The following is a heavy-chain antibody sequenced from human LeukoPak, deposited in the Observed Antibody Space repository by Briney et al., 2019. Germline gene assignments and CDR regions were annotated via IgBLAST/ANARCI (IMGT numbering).Heavy chain of an antibody. CDR1: GFTFSSYW. Sequence: GGSLRLSRAASGFTFSSYWMSWVRQAPGKGLEWVANIKQDGSEKYYVDSVKGRFTISRDNAKNSLYLQMDSLRAEDTAVYYCAKYASGGWLPFDYWGQGTLVTVSS. D-gene: IGHD6-19*01. CDR2: IKQDGSEK. CDR3: AKYASGGWLPFDY. J-gene: IGHJ4*02. V-gene: IGHV3-7*01.